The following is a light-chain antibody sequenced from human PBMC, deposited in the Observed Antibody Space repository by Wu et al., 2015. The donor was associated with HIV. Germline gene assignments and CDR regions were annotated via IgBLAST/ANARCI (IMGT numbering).Light chain of an antibody. Sequence: EIVLTQSPATLSLSPGERATLSCRASQSVDSYLAWYQQRPGQPPRLLINDASNRATGIPARFSGSGSGTDFTLTISSLQPEDVATYYCQKYNTAPWTFGQGTKVEMK. CDR1: QSVDSY. CDR2: DAS. J-gene: IGKJ1*01. V-gene: IGKV3-11*01. CDR3: QKYNTAPWT.